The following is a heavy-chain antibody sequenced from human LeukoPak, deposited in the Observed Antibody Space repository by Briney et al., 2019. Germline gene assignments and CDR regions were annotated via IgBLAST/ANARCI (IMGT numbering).Heavy chain of an antibody. CDR3: AKVADRIAAAGSVY. J-gene: IGHJ4*02. CDR1: GFTLSSYA. Sequence: GGSLRLSCAASGFTLSSYAMSWVRQAPGKGLEWCSAISGSGGSTYYADSVKGRFTISRDNSKNPLYLQMNSLRAEDTAVYYCAKVADRIAAAGSVYWGQGTLVTVSS. V-gene: IGHV3-23*01. D-gene: IGHD6-13*01. CDR2: ISGSGGST.